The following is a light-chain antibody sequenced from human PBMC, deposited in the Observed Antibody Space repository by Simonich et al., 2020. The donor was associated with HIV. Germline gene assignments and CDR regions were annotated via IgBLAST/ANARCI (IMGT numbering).Light chain of an antibody. V-gene: IGLV2-14*03. CDR2: DVS. J-gene: IGLJ2*01. CDR1: SSDIGGYNY. CDR3: SSYTSSSTLV. Sequence: QSALTQPASVSGSPGQSITISCTGTSSDIGGYNYVSWYQQPPGKAPKLMIYDVSKRPSGVFNRFSGSKSGNTASLTISGLQAEDEADYYCSSYTSSSTLVFGGGTKVTVV.